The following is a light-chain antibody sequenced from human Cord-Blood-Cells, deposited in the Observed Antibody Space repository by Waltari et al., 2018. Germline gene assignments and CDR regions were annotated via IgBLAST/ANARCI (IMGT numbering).Light chain of an antibody. J-gene: IGKJ1*01. CDR1: QSVLYSSNNKNY. CDR2: WAS. CDR3: QQYYSTPQT. Sequence: DIVMTQPPDSLAVSLGERATLNCKSSQSVLYSSNNKNYLPWYQQKPGQPPKLLIYWASTRESGVPDRFSGSGSGTDFTLTNSSLQAEDGAVYYCQQYYSTPQTFGQGTKVEIK. V-gene: IGKV4-1*01.